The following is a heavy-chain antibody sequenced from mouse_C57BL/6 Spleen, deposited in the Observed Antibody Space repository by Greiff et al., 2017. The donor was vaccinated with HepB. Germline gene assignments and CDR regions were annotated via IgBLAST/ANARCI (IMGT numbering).Heavy chain of an antibody. CDR3: ARGGVYAAMDY. D-gene: IGHD2-12*01. V-gene: IGHV1-50*01. CDR1: GYTFTSYW. J-gene: IGHJ4*01. CDR2: IDPSDSYT. Sequence: QVQLQQPGAELVKPGASVKLSCKASGYTFTSYWMQWVKQRPGQGLEWIGEIDPSDSYTNYNQKFKGKATLTVDTSSSTAYMQLSSLTSEDSAVYYCARGGVYAAMDYWGQGTSVTVSS.